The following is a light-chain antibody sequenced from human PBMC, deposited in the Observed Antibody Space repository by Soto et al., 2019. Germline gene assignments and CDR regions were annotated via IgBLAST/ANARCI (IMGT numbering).Light chain of an antibody. CDR3: LQHYNYPYT. J-gene: IGKJ2*01. CDR1: QAIRND. V-gene: IGKV1-6*01. Sequence: AIQMTQSPSSLSASVGDRVTITCRASQAIRNDLGWYQQKPGKAPKLLIYAASSFQSGVPSRFSGRGSGTDFTLTISSLQPEDFATYYCLQHYNYPYTFGQGTKLEIK. CDR2: AAS.